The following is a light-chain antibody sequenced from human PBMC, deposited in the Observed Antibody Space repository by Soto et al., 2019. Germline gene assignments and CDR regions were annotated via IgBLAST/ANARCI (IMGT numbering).Light chain of an antibody. Sequence: EIVLTQSPGTLSLSPGERATLSCRASQSISSSYLVWYQQKPGQAPRLLIYGASSRATGIPDRFSGSGSGTDFTLTISRLEPEDFAVYYCQQYGSSPPMYTFGQGTKLEIK. CDR1: QSISSSY. V-gene: IGKV3-20*01. CDR2: GAS. J-gene: IGKJ2*01. CDR3: QQYGSSPPMYT.